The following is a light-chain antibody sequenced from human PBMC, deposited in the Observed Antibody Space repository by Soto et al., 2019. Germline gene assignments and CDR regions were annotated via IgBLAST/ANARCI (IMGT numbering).Light chain of an antibody. V-gene: IGKV3-11*01. CDR2: DAS. J-gene: IGKJ4*01. Sequence: EIVLTQSPATLSLSPVERATLSCRASQSVSSYLAWYQQKPGQAPRLLIYDASNRATGIPARFSGSGSGTDFTLTISSLEPEDFAVYYCQQYGYSPTFGGGTKVDIK. CDR3: QQYGYSPT. CDR1: QSVSSY.